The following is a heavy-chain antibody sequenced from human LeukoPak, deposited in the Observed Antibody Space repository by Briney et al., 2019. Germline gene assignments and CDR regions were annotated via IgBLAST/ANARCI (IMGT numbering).Heavy chain of an antibody. CDR2: ISGSGGST. D-gene: IGHD2-15*01. Sequence: GGSLRLSCAASGFTVSSNYMSWVRQAPGKGLEWVSAISGSGGSTYYADSVKGRFTISRDNSKNTLYLQMNSLRAEDTAVYYCAKNPRYSHFDYWGQGTLVTVSS. CDR3: AKNPRYSHFDY. CDR1: GFTVSSNY. J-gene: IGHJ4*02. V-gene: IGHV3-23*01.